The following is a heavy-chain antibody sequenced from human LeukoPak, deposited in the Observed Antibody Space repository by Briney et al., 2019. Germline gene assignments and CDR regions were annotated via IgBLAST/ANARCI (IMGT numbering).Heavy chain of an antibody. J-gene: IGHJ4*02. Sequence: GASVKVSCKASGYTFTSYDINWVRQAPGQGLEWMGWMNPKSANTGYAQKFQGRVTMTRNTSISTAYMEVTSLRSEDTAVYYRARGPPESSSSDYWGQGTLVTVSS. CDR2: MNPKSANT. CDR1: GYTFTSYD. CDR3: ARGPPESSSSDY. D-gene: IGHD6-13*01. V-gene: IGHV1-8*01.